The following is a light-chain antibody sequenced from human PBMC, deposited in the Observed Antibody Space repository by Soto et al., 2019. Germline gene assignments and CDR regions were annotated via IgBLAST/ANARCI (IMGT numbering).Light chain of an antibody. CDR1: SSDVGNYNL. CDR3: CSYAGSSFYV. J-gene: IGLJ1*01. V-gene: IGLV2-23*01. CDR2: EGT. Sequence: SVQTQPASVSESPGQAITFSCTGTSSDVGNYNLVSWYQQHPGKAPKLMIYEGTKRPSGVSNRFSGSKSGNTASLTISGLQAEDEADYYCCSYAGSSFYVFGTGTKVTVL.